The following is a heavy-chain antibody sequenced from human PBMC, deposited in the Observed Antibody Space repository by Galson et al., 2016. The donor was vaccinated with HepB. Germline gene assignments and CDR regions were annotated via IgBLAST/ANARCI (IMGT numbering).Heavy chain of an antibody. J-gene: IGHJ3*02. V-gene: IGHV3-53*01. CDR2: LYTNGNP. CDR3: ARDLPVETAGALDI. D-gene: IGHD1-1*01. CDR1: GLTVSDNY. Sequence: SLRLSCAASGLTVSDNYMTWVRQTPGKGLQWVSVLYTNGNPYYAASVKGRFTLSRDNSQNTVYLQMDSLRAEDTAVYYCARDLPVETAGALDIWGQGTMVTVSS.